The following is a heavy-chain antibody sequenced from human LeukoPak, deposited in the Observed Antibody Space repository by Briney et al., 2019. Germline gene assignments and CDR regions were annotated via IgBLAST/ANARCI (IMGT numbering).Heavy chain of an antibody. Sequence: GGSLRLSCEVSGFSFSTYWMSWVRQAPGKGLEWVGQTNEHETEKYYGDAVRGRFTIYRDASKNTLYLQMNSLTAEDTAMYYCAKDRGSGYYYYGMDVWGQGTTVTVSS. CDR2: TNEHETEK. CDR3: AKDRGSGYYYYGMDV. V-gene: IGHV3-7*01. J-gene: IGHJ6*02. CDR1: GFSFSTYW. D-gene: IGHD3-10*01.